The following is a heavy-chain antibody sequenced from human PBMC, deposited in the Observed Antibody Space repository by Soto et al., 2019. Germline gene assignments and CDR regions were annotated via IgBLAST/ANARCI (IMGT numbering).Heavy chain of an antibody. V-gene: IGHV4-30-2*01. CDR1: GGSISSGGYS. Sequence: SETLSPTCAVSGGSISSGGYSWSWIRQPPGKGLEWIGYIYHSGSTYYNPSLKSRVTISVDRSKNQFSLKLSSVTAADTAVYYCARNTPRMKYYDFWSGPLPHYGMDVWGQGTTVTVSS. CDR2: IYHSGST. D-gene: IGHD3-3*01. CDR3: ARNTPRMKYYDFWSGPLPHYGMDV. J-gene: IGHJ6*02.